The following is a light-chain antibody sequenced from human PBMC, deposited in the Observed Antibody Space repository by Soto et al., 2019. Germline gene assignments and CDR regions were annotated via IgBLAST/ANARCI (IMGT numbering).Light chain of an antibody. J-gene: IGKJ1*01. CDR1: QSVSSTY. V-gene: IGKV3-20*01. CDR2: GAS. Sequence: EIVLTQSPGTLSLSPGERATLSCRASQSVSSTYLAWYQQKPGQAPRLLIYGASNRATGIPDRFSGSGSGTDFTVTISRLEPEDFPVYYCQQYGGSRWTFGQGTRVDI. CDR3: QQYGGSRWT.